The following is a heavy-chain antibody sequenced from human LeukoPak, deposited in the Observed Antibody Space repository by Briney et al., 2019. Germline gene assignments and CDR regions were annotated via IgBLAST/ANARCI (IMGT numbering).Heavy chain of an antibody. CDR1: GGSISSGGYS. D-gene: IGHD4-11*01. J-gene: IGHJ4*02. CDR2: IYHSGST. CDR3: ASTVNLSQFDY. V-gene: IGHV4-30-2*01. Sequence: SETLSLTCAVSGGSISSGGYSWSRIRQPPGKGLEWIGYIYHSGSTYYNPSLKSRVTISVDRSKNQFSLKLSSVTAADTAVYYCASTVNLSQFDYWGQGTLVTVSS.